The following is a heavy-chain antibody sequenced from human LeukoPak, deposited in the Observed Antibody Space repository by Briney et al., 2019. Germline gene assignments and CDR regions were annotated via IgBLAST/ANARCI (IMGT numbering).Heavy chain of an antibody. CDR3: ASGSSGWYS. D-gene: IGHD6-19*01. J-gene: IGHJ4*02. Sequence: GSLDLSCAASGFPVSSNYMSWAREAPGKGREWVSVIYSGGSTYYADSVKGRFTISRDNSKNTLYLQMNSLRAEDTAVYYCASGSSGWYSWGQGTLVTVSS. CDR1: GFPVSSNY. CDR2: IYSGGST. V-gene: IGHV3-66*02.